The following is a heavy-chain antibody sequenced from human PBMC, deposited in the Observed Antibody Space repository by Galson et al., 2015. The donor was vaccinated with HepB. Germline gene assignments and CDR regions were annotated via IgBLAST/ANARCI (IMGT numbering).Heavy chain of an antibody. CDR3: TAWRMIPFGGLIAHDY. D-gene: IGHD3-16*02. CDR2: IKSKPDGGTT. Sequence: SLRLSCAVSGFTFNHAWMTWVRQAPGKGLEWVGRIKSKPDGGTTDYAAPVKGRFTISRDDSKNTLYLQMNSLKTEDTAMYYCTAWRMIPFGGLIAHDYWGQGAVVTGSS. J-gene: IGHJ4*02. V-gene: IGHV3-15*01. CDR1: GFTFNHAW.